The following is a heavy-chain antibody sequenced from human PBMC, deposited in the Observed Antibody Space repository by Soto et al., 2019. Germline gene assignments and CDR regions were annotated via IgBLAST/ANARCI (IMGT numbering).Heavy chain of an antibody. Sequence: PSETLSLTCTVSGGSISSYYWNWIRQPPGKGLEWIGYIYYSGSTNYNPSLKSRVTISVDTSKNQFSLKLSSVTAADTAVYYCARGLRSWTYYFDYWGQGIQVTVSS. CDR2: IYYSGST. J-gene: IGHJ4*02. V-gene: IGHV4-59*12. CDR1: GGSISSYY. D-gene: IGHD6-13*01. CDR3: ARGLRSWTYYFDY.